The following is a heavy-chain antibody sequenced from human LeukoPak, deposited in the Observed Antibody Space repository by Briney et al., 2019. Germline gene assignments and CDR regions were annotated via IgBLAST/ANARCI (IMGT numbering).Heavy chain of an antibody. D-gene: IGHD2-15*01. J-gene: IGHJ4*02. CDR2: MHADGDT. CDR1: GGSISGSF. CDR3: ARARSGCGGTCAFDY. Sequence: PSETPSLTCTVSGGSISGSFWSWIRQPAGKGLEWIGRMHADGDTNYNPSLKSRITMSFDTPENQFSLKLTSVTAADTAVYFCARARSGCGGTCAFDYWGQGTLVTVSS. V-gene: IGHV4-4*07.